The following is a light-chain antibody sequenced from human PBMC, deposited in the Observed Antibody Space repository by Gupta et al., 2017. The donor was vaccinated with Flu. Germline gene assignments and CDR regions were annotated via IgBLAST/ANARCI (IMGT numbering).Light chain of an antibody. CDR2: EVN. V-gene: IGLV2-14*01. CDR3: KSCARDTADDV. J-gene: IGLJ2*01. CDR1: SDISGSNN. Sequence: SDISGSNNVSWYQHKPGKAPKLVLFEVNRRPGGISDRFSGSKSGDTASLTITRLVAGDEAFYYCKSCARDTADDVFGGETKLTVL.